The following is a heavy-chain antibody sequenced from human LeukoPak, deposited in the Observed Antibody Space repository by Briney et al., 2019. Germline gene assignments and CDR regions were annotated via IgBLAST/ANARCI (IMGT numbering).Heavy chain of an antibody. V-gene: IGHV1-18*01. CDR2: ISAYNGNT. CDR3: AREDYYDSSGYQNWFDP. CDR1: GYTVTSYG. J-gene: IGHJ5*02. D-gene: IGHD3-22*01. Sequence: ASVRVSCKASGYTVTSYGISWVRQAPGQGREWMGWISAYNGNTNYAPKLQGTVTMPTDTSTSTAYMALRSLRSADTAVYYCAREDYYDSSGYQNWFDPWGQGTLVTVSS.